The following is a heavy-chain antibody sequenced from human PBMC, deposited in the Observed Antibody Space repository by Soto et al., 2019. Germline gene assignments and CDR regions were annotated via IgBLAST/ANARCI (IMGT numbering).Heavy chain of an antibody. CDR3: AAARWELLVDYYYGMDV. J-gene: IGHJ6*02. D-gene: IGHD1-26*01. Sequence: GASVKVSCKASGFTFTSSAVQWVRQARGQRLEWIGWIVVGSGKTNYAQKFQERVTITRNMSTSIAYMELSSLRSEDTAVYYCAAARWELLVDYYYGMDVWGQGTTVTVSS. V-gene: IGHV1-58*01. CDR2: IVVGSGKT. CDR1: GFTFTSSA.